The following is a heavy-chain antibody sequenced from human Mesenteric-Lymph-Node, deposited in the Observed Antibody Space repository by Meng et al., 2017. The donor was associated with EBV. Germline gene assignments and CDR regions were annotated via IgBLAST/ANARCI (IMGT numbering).Heavy chain of an antibody. J-gene: IGHJ4*02. V-gene: IGHV4-34*12. D-gene: IGHD2-8*02. CDR3: ARRPTGIDY. Sequence: QVHLPRGGAGLLNPSETLSLTCAVNGGSLSGAYWNWIRQPPGKGLEWIGEIIHGGSPSYNPSLKSRVTISIDTSKNQLSLMLSSVTAADTAVYYCARRPTGIDYWGQGTLVTVSS. CDR1: GGSLSGAY. CDR2: IIHGGSP.